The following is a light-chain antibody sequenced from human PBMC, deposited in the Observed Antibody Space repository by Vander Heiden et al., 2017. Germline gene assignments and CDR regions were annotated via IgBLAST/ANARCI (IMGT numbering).Light chain of an antibody. V-gene: IGKV1-27*01. CDR1: QGISHY. Sequence: DIQMTQSPSSMSASVGHSVIITCRSSQGISHYLAWYQQKPGKVPKRLIYSGSTLQSGVPSRFSGSGSGTNFTLTISSLQPEDVAAYYCQKYNSAPLTFGSGTKVEIK. J-gene: IGKJ4*01. CDR2: SGS. CDR3: QKYNSAPLT.